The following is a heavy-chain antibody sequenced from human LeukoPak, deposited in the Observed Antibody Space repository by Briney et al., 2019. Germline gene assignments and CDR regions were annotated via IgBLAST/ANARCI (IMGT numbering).Heavy chain of an antibody. Sequence: AGGSLRLSCAASGFTFSGYSMNWVRQAPGKGLEWVSSISSSSSYIYYAESVKGRFTISRDNAKNSLYLQMNSLRAEDTAVYYCAGGAYSFDMWGQGTMVTISS. CDR1: GFTFSGYS. CDR3: AGGAYSFDM. J-gene: IGHJ3*02. V-gene: IGHV3-21*01. D-gene: IGHD2-8*01. CDR2: ISSSSSYI.